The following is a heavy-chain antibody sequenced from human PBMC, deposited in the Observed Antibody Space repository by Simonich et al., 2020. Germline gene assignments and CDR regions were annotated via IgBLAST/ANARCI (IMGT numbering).Heavy chain of an antibody. J-gene: IGHJ4*02. D-gene: IGHD1-20*01. V-gene: IGHV2-26*01. CDR2: IFSKNEK. CDR3: ARTRQEYNWKALPDY. CDR1: VFSLSKAKMG. Sequence: QVTLKESCPVLVKPPENLPLTCTVSVFSLSKAKMGVSWIRQPPWKALEWLAQIFSKNEKAYSTSLKSRLTISKDTSKSQGVRTMTNMDPVDPATYYCARTRQEYNWKALPDYWGQGTLVTVSS.